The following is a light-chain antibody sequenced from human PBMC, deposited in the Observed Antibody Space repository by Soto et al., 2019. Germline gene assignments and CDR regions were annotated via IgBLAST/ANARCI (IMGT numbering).Light chain of an antibody. CDR3: QQYDNVPYT. CDR1: QDISDY. Sequence: DIQMTQSPSSLSASVGDRVTFTCQASQDISDYLNWYQQKPGKAPDLLIYDVSKLEAGVPSRFSGSGSGTDFTFTISGLQPEDIATYYCQQYDNVPYTFGQGTKLDLK. J-gene: IGKJ2*01. CDR2: DVS. V-gene: IGKV1-33*01.